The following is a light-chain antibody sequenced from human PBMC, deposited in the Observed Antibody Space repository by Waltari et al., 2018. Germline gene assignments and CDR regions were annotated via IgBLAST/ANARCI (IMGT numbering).Light chain of an antibody. Sequence: IQMTQSPSSLSGFVGDRVTISCRASQDITNALAWYQHKLGRAPKLLIDATSKLEGGVPARFSGRGSGTTYTLTIDSLQSDDSASYFCQQYFSVPLTFGGGSKIEI. CDR1: QDITNA. J-gene: IGKJ4*01. CDR2: ATS. V-gene: IGKV1-NL1*01. CDR3: QQYFSVPLT.